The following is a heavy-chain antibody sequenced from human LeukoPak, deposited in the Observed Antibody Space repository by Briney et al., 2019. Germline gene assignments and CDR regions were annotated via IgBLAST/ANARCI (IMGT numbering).Heavy chain of an antibody. CDR1: GGSISSYY. CDR2: IYYTGST. CDR3: ARVVYSGYDFRGAMDV. D-gene: IGHD5-12*01. V-gene: IGHV4-59*01. Sequence: SETLSLTCTVSGGSISSYYWSWIRQPPGKGLEWIGYIYYTGSTNHNPSLKSRVTISVDTSKYQFSLKLSSVTAADTAVYYCARVVYSGYDFRGAMDVWGKGTTVTVSS. J-gene: IGHJ6*03.